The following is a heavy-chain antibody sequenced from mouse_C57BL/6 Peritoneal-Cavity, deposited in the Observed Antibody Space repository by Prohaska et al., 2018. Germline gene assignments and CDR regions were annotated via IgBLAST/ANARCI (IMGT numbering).Heavy chain of an antibody. CDR1: GYKFTGYW. V-gene: IGHV1-9*01. CDR3: ASSTTVPDFYY. D-gene: IGHD1-1*01. CDR2: ILPGRGST. Sequence: KLSCKATGYKFTGYWIEWVKQRLGHGLERIGEILPGRGSTNYNEKFKGKDTFTADTSSNTGYMQRSSLTTEDSAIYYCASSTTVPDFYYGGQGTTLSFSS. J-gene: IGHJ2*01.